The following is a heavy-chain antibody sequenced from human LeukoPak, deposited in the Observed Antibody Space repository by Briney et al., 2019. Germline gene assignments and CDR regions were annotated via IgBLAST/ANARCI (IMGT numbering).Heavy chain of an antibody. D-gene: IGHD3-10*01. V-gene: IGHV3-9*01. CDR3: ARVSYYYGRLFDY. CDR1: GFTFDDYA. CDR2: ISWNSGSM. Sequence: GGSLRLSCAASGFTFDDYAMHWVRQAPGKGLEWVSGISWNSGSMDYADSVKGRFTISRDNAKNSLYLQMNSLRAEDTAVYYCARVSYYYGRLFDYWGQGTLVTVSS. J-gene: IGHJ4*02.